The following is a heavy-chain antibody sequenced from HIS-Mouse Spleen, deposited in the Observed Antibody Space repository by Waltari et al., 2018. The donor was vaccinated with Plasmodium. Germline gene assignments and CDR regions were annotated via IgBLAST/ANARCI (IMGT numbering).Heavy chain of an antibody. CDR2: INHSGRT. V-gene: IGHV4-34*01. CDR1: GGSFSGYY. D-gene: IGHD3-10*01. CDR3: ARGLRGHYWYFDL. Sequence: QVQLQQWGAGLLKPSETLSLTCAVYGGSFSGYYWSWIRQPPGKGLEWSGEINHSGRTNDNPSLKMRVTISVDTAKNQFSLKRSSVTAADTAVYYCARGLRGHYWYFDLWGRGTLVTVSS. J-gene: IGHJ2*01.